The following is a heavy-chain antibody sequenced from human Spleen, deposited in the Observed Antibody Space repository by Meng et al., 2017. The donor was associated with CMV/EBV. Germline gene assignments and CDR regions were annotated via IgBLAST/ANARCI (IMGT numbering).Heavy chain of an antibody. CDR2: ITSDGSST. D-gene: IGHD3-3*01. J-gene: IGHJ3*02. CDR1: GFSFSGHW. Sequence: GGSLRLSCAASGFSFSGHWMHWVRQAPGKGLVWVSRITSDGSSTRYADSVKGRFTISRDNSRNTLYLQMDSLTAEDTAVYYCARGEGGEMKTIFGVVLRGDAFDIWGQGTMVTVSS. CDR3: ARGEGGEMKTIFGVVLRGDAFDI. V-gene: IGHV3-74*01.